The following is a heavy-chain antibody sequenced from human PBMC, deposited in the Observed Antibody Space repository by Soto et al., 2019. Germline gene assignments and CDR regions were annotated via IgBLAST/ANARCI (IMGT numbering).Heavy chain of an antibody. V-gene: IGHV1-2*02. CDR2: INPNSGGT. CDR3: ARGLNYGDYVSFDY. J-gene: IGHJ4*02. D-gene: IGHD4-17*01. Sequence: ASVKVSCKASGYTFTGYYMHWVRQAPGQGLEWMGWINPNSGGTNYAQKFQGRVTMTRDTSISTAYMELSRLRSDDTAVYYCARGLNYGDYVSFDYWGQGTLVTVSS. CDR1: GYTFTGYY.